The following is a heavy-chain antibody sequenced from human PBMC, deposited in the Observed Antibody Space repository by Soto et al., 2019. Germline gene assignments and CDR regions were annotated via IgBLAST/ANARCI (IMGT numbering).Heavy chain of an antibody. V-gene: IGHV6-1*01. D-gene: IGHD4-17*01. CDR2: AYYRCEWFH. CDR3: ARDTGTYTVYFRI. J-gene: IGHJ1*01. Sequence: SQTLSLTCVISGDDVSNNRAAWNWIRQSPSRGLEWLGRAYYRCEWFHDFATVMEGRLTIQPDTSKNQVSLHLNFVTPEDSAIYFCARDTGTYTVYFRIWGQGTPVTVSS. CDR1: GDDVSNNRAA.